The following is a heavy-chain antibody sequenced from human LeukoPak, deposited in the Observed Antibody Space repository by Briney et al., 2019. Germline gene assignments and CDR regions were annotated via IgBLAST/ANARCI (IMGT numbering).Heavy chain of an antibody. J-gene: IGHJ4*02. CDR1: GFTFSRYS. CDR2: ISRSGSTI. CDR3: ARDTEHLYFVFDY. Sequence: GGSLRLSCAASGFTFSRYSINWVRQAPGKGLEWVSYISRSGSTIYYADSVKGRFTISRDNAKNSLYLQMNSLRDEDTAVYYCARDTEHLYFVFDYWGQGTLVTVSS. V-gene: IGHV3-48*02. D-gene: IGHD2-2*02.